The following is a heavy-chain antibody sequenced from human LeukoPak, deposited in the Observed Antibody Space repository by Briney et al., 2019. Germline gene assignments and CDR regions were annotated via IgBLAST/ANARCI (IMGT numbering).Heavy chain of an antibody. J-gene: IGHJ4*02. CDR2: IFGTV. CDR3: VAQLVDAPPTFDY. V-gene: IGHV1-69*05. CDR1: GGSFSNFA. Sequence: SVTVSCKASGGSFSNFAISWVGQAPGQGFEWLGGIFGTVTYAPNFQGRVSFTTDESASTAYMELSGLTSEDTAVYYFVAQLVDAPPTFDYWGQGTLVTVSS. D-gene: IGHD1-1*01.